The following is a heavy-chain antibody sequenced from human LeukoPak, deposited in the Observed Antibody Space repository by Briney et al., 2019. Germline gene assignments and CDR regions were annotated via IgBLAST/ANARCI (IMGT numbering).Heavy chain of an antibody. D-gene: IGHD2-15*01. CDR3: ARESRDIVVVVAATGYYYGMDV. CDR1: GYTFSSYG. V-gene: IGHV1-46*01. Sequence: ASVKVSCKASGYTFSSYGINWVRQAPGQGLEWMGIINPSGGSTSYAQKFQGRVTMTRDTSTSTVYMELSSLRSEDTAVYYCARESRDIVVVVAATGYYYGMDVWGQGTTVTVSS. J-gene: IGHJ6*02. CDR2: INPSGGST.